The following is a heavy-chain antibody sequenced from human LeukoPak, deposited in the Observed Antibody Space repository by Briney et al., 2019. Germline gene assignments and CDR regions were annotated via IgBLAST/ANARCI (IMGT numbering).Heavy chain of an antibody. D-gene: IGHD3-3*01. CDR1: GFTVSSNY. Sequence: PGGSLRLSCAAFGFTVSSNYMSWVRQAPGKGLEWVSVIYSAGSTYYADSVKGRFTISRDNSKNTLYLQMNNLRAEDTAVYYCANYLPLRFWGQGTLVTVSS. CDR2: IYSAGST. J-gene: IGHJ4*02. V-gene: IGHV3-53*01. CDR3: ANYLPLRF.